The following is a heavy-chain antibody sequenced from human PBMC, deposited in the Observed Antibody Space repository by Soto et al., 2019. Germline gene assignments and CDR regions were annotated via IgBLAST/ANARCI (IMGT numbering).Heavy chain of an antibody. CDR3: ARERCSGGSCYSRWFDP. D-gene: IGHD2-15*01. CDR1: GGSIGSGDDY. Sequence: PSETLSLTCTVSGGSIGSGDDYWSWIRQLPGKGLEWIGYIYYSGSTYYNPSLKSRVTISVDTSKNQFSLKLSSVTAADTAVYYCARERCSGGSCYSRWFDPWGQGTLVTVSS. CDR2: IYYSGST. J-gene: IGHJ5*02. V-gene: IGHV4-30-4*01.